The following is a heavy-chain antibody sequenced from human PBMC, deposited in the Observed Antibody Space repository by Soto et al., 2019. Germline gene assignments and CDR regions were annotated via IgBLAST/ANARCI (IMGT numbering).Heavy chain of an antibody. CDR1: GGSISSSNW. J-gene: IGHJ5*02. V-gene: IGHV4-4*02. D-gene: IGHD2-15*01. CDR3: ARFIVVAGPLNWFDP. CDR2: IYHSGST. Sequence: SETLSLTCAVSGGSISSSNWWSWVRQPPGKGLEWIGEIYHSGSTNYNPSLKSRVTISVDKSKNQFSLKLSSVTAADTAVYYCARFIVVAGPLNWFDPWGQGTLVTVSS.